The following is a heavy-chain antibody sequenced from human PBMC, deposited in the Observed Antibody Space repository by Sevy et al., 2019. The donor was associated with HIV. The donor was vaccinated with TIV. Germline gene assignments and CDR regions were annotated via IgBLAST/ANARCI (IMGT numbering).Heavy chain of an antibody. D-gene: IGHD5-18*01. V-gene: IGHV3-21*01. CDR1: GFTFSSYS. J-gene: IGHJ6*03. CDR2: ISGNSNYI. Sequence: GGSLRLSCAASGFTFSSYSVNWVRQAPGKGLEWVSSISGNSNYIYYAASVKGRFTISRDNAKSSLYLQMNSLRAEDTAVYYCARDPGYSSGSYYYYYMDVWGKGTTVTVSS. CDR3: ARDPGYSSGSYYYYYMDV.